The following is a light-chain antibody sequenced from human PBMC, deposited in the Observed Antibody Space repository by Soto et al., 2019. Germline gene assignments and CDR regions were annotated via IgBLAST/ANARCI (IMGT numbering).Light chain of an antibody. J-gene: IGKJ1*01. CDR2: GAS. V-gene: IGKV3-20*01. CDR1: QSVSSSF. CDR3: QQYVPSPWA. Sequence: EIVLTQSPGTLSLSPGERATLSCRASQSVSSSFLAWYQQKPGQAPRLLIYGASNRATGIPDRFSGSGSGTDFTPTLSRLEPEDFAVYYCQQYVPSPWAFGQGTKVAIE.